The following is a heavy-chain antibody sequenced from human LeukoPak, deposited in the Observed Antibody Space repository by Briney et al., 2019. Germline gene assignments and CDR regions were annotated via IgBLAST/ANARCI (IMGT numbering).Heavy chain of an antibody. Sequence: ASVIVSCKASGYTFTDYYIHWLRQAPGQGFEWMGWINPNSGGTNSPQKFQGRVTMTRDTSINTAYMELNRLRSDDTAVYYCARDRDMATIRPYDAFDIWGQGTMVTVST. J-gene: IGHJ3*02. CDR3: ARDRDMATIRPYDAFDI. D-gene: IGHD5-24*01. CDR1: GYTFTDYY. V-gene: IGHV1-2*02. CDR2: INPNSGGT.